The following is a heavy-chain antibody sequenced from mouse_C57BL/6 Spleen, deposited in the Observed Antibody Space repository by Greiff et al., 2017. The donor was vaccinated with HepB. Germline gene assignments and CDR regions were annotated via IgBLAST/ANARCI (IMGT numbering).Heavy chain of an antibody. CDR1: GFNIKDYY. V-gene: IGHV14-2*01. CDR2: IDPEDGET. J-gene: IGHJ1*03. D-gene: IGHD1-1*01. CDR3: ARSGYGSSYDWYFDV. Sequence: EVQLQQSGAELVKPGASVKLSCTASGFNIKDYYMHWVKQRTEQGLEWIGRIDPEDGETKYAPKFQGKATITADTSSNTADLQLSSLTSEDTAVYYCARSGYGSSYDWYFDVWGTGTTVTVSS.